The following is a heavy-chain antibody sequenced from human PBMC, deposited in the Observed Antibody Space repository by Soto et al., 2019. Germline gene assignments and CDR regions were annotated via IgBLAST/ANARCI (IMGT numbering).Heavy chain of an antibody. CDR2: IIPIFGTA. CDR3: AREGDVAVSSDAFDS. CDR1: GGTFSSYA. J-gene: IGHJ3*02. Sequence: GASVKVSCKASGGTFSSYAISWVRQAPGQGLEWMGGIIPIFGTANYAQKFQGRVTITADESTSTAYMELSSLRSEDTAVYYCAREGDVAVSSDAFDSCGQGTRVTVSS. V-gene: IGHV1-69*13. D-gene: IGHD6-19*01.